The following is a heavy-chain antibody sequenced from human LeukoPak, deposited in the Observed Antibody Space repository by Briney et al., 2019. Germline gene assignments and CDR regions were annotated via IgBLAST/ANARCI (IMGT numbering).Heavy chain of an antibody. CDR3: ARALGAGIYDILTGYYKNPYYYYYMDV. Sequence: SVKVSCKASGGTFSSYAISWVRQAPGQGLEWMGRIIPILGIANYAQKFQGRVTITADKSTSTAYMELSSLRSEDTAVYYCARALGAGIYDILTGYYKNPYYYYYMDVWGKGTTVTVSS. CDR1: GGTFSSYA. CDR2: IIPILGIA. D-gene: IGHD3-9*01. V-gene: IGHV1-69*04. J-gene: IGHJ6*03.